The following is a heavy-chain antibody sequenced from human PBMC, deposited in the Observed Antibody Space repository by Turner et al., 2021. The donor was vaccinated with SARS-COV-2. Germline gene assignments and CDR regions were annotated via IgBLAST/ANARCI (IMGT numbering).Heavy chain of an antibody. CDR1: GGSFGGYY. CDR2: INHSGST. V-gene: IGHV4-34*01. D-gene: IGHD1-26*01. CDR3: ARGIKGVLMSGSYYYYGMDV. J-gene: IGHJ6*02. Sequence: QVQLQQWGAGLLKPSETLSLTCAVYGGSFGGYYWSWIRQPPGKGLEWIGEINHSGSTNSNPSLKRRVTISVDTSKNQFSLKLSSVTAADTAVYYCARGIKGVLMSGSYYYYGMDVWGQGTTVTVSS.